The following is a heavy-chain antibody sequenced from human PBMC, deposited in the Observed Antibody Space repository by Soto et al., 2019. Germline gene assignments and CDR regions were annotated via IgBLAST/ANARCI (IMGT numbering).Heavy chain of an antibody. J-gene: IGHJ4*02. V-gene: IGHV4-31*03. CDR1: GGSISSGGYY. CDR3: ARAVMITFGGVISGPGECDY. D-gene: IGHD3-16*02. Sequence: QVQLQESGPGLVKPSQTLSLTCTVSGGSISSGGYYWSWIRQHPGKGLEWIGYIYYSGSTYYNPSLKSRVTISVDTSKNQFSLKLSSVTAADTAVYYCARAVMITFGGVISGPGECDYWGQGTLVTVSS. CDR2: IYYSGST.